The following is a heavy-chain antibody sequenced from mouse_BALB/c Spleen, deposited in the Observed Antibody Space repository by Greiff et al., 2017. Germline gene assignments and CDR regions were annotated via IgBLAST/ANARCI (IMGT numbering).Heavy chain of an antibody. J-gene: IGHJ4*01. CDR1: GYTFTDYA. CDR2: ISTYYGDA. CDR3: ARSELYAYYYAMDY. V-gene: IGHV1S137*01. Sequence: VKLLESGAELVRPGVSVKISCKGSGYTFTDYAMHWVKQSHAKSLEWIGVISTYYGDASYNQKFKGKATMTVDKSSSTAYMELARLTSEDSAIYYCARSELYAYYYAMDYWGQGTSVTVSS. D-gene: IGHD2-12*01.